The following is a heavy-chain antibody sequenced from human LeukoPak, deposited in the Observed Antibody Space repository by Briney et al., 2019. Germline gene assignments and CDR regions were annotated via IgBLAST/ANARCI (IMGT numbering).Heavy chain of an antibody. Sequence: GSLRLSCATSGFIFSSYVMHWVRQAPGEGLEWVAVISSDGSNGFYADSVRGRFTISRDNSKNTLYLQMNSLRAEDTAVYYCAKEYSTMVRGVSKYFDYWGQGTLVTVSS. CDR1: GFIFSSYV. CDR2: ISSDGSNG. V-gene: IGHV3-30*04. CDR3: AKEYSTMVRGVSKYFDY. J-gene: IGHJ4*02. D-gene: IGHD3-10*01.